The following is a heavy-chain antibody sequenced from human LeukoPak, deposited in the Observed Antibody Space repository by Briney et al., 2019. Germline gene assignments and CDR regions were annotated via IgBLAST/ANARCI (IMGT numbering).Heavy chain of an antibody. CDR1: GFTFDNYA. D-gene: IGHD2-2*02. Sequence: GGSLRLSCVASGFTFDNYAMHWVRQAPGKGLEWVALVSHDGSNKYYADSVKGRFTISRDNSKNTLYLQMNSLRAEDTTVFYCARGGGYCTGPSCYTFDYWGQGTLVTVSS. CDR2: VSHDGSNK. J-gene: IGHJ4*02. CDR3: ARGGGYCTGPSCYTFDY. V-gene: IGHV3-30-3*01.